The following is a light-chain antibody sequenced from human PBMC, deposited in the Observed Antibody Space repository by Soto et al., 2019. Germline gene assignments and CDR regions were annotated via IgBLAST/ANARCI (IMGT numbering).Light chain of an antibody. CDR2: GAS. V-gene: IGKV1-39*01. Sequence: IQMTQSPSSLSASVGDRVTITCRASETINNFLNWYQQRPGKAPALLIYGASSLQSGVPPRFSGSGSGTDFTLTISSLQPGDFATYYCQQSYSIRSITFGQGTRLEI. CDR3: QQSYSIRSIT. J-gene: IGKJ5*01. CDR1: ETINNF.